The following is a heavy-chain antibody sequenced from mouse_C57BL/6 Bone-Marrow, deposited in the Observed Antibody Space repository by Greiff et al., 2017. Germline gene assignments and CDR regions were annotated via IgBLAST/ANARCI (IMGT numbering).Heavy chain of an antibody. J-gene: IGHJ2*01. CDR1: GYTFTSYW. V-gene: IGHV1-50*01. CDR2: LDPSDSST. Sequence: VQLQQPGAELVKPGASVKLSCKASGYTFTSYWMQWVKQRPGQGLEWIGELDPSDSSTNYNQKFKGKATLTVDTSSSTAYMQLSSLTSEDSAVYYCARGGSFDYWGQGTTLTVAS. CDR3: ARGGSFDY.